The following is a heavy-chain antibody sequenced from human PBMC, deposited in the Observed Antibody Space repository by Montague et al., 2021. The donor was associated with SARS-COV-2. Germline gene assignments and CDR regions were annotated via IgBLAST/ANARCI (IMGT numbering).Heavy chain of an antibody. D-gene: IGHD2-15*01. Sequence: SETLSLTCTVAGGSISSYYWSWFRQPPGKGLEWIGYINYSGSTNXNPSLKSRVTISVDTSRNQFSLNLSSVTAADTAVYYCARNLVVHYWYGMDVWGQGTTVTVSS. J-gene: IGHJ6*02. V-gene: IGHV4-59*01. CDR1: GGSISSYY. CDR3: ARNLVVHYWYGMDV. CDR2: INYSGST.